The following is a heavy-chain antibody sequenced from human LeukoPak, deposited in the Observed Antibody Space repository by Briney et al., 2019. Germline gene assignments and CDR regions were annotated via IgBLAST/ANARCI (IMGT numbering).Heavy chain of an antibody. CDR3: ARDLGINTGWYGFDY. CDR1: GGSISSGSYY. D-gene: IGHD6-19*01. CDR2: IHASEIT. J-gene: IGHJ4*02. V-gene: IGHV4-61*02. Sequence: SQTLSLTCTVSGGSISSGSYYWSWIRQPAGKGLEWIGRIHASEITTYNPSFRSRVTLTLDKSLNQVSLHLASVTAADTAVYYCARDLGINTGWYGFDYWGLEILVTVSS.